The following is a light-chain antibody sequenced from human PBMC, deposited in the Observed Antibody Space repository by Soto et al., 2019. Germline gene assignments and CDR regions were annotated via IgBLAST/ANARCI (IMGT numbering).Light chain of an antibody. CDR2: DVS. J-gene: IGLJ2*01. V-gene: IGLV2-14*01. CDR1: SSDVGGYNY. CDR3: SSYTSSSTIFVV. Sequence: QSALTQPASVSGSPGQSITISCTGTSSDVGGYNYVSWYQQHPGKAPKLMIYDVSNRPSGVSNRFSGSKSGNTASLTISGLQAEDEADYYCSSYTSSSTIFVVLGGGTKLTVL.